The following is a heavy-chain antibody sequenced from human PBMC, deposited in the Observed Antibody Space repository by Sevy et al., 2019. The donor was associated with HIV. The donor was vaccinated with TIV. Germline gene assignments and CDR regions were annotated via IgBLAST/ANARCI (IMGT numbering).Heavy chain of an antibody. CDR2: IYHSGRT. CDR3: ARAGAVDGLDYYGMDV. V-gene: IGHV4-38-2*02. Sequence: SETLSLTCTVSGFSISSGYYWGWIRQSPEKGLEWIGNIYHSGRTYYKPSLKSRVTISVDTSKNQFSLKLNSVTAADTAVYYCARAGAVDGLDYYGMDVWGQGTTVTVSS. D-gene: IGHD1-26*01. J-gene: IGHJ6*02. CDR1: GFSISSGYY.